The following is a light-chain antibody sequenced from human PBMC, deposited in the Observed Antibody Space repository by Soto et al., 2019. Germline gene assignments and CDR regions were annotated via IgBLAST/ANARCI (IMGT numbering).Light chain of an antibody. CDR2: DAS. Sequence: VWTQSPATLSLSPGDRATLSSRPNQSVSYFLARYKQRPGKAPRLLIYDASKTATGISTRFSCSGSGTDFPFSLSCLEPEDFAVYYCQKRLKWPPTTFGQGTRLEIK. V-gene: IGKV3-11*01. J-gene: IGKJ5*01. CDR1: QSVSYF. CDR3: QKRLKWPPTT.